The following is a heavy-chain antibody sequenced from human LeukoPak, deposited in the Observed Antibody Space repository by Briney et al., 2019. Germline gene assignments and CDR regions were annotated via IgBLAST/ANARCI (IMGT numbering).Heavy chain of an antibody. CDR2: INHSGST. CDR1: GGSFSGYY. Sequence: SETLSLTCAVYGGSFSGYYWSWIRQPPGKGLEWIGEINHSGSTNYNPSLKSRVTISVDTSKNQFSLKLSSVTAADTAVYYCARGGSHKDIVVVVAATYDPWGQGTLVTVSS. V-gene: IGHV4-34*01. CDR3: ARGGSHKDIVVVVAATYDP. J-gene: IGHJ5*02. D-gene: IGHD2-15*01.